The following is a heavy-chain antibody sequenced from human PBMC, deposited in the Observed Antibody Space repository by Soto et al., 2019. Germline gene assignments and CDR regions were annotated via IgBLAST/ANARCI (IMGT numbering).Heavy chain of an antibody. V-gene: IGHV3-48*01. J-gene: IGHJ3*02. CDR2: ISSSSSTI. CDR3: ARERLYYYGSGSYYHPNAFDI. Sequence: GGSLRLSCAASGFTFSSYSMNLVRQAPGKGLEWVSYISSSSSTIYYADSVKGRFTISRDNAKNSLYLQMNSLRAEDTAVYYCARERLYYYGSGSYYHPNAFDIWGQGTMVTVSS. CDR1: GFTFSSYS. D-gene: IGHD3-10*01.